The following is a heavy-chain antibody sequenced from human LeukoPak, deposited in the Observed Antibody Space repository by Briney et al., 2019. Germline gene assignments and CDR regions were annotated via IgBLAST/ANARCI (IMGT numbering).Heavy chain of an antibody. J-gene: IGHJ4*02. D-gene: IGHD2-8*01. CDR1: GFTFSSYG. CDR3: AKAYELGALDY. V-gene: IGHV3-30*18. Sequence: PGGSLRLSCAASGFTFSSYGMHWVRQAPGKGLEWVAVISYDGSNKYYADSVKGRFTISRDNSKNTLYLQMNSLRAEDTAVYYCAKAYELGALDYWGQGTLVTVSS. CDR2: ISYDGSNK.